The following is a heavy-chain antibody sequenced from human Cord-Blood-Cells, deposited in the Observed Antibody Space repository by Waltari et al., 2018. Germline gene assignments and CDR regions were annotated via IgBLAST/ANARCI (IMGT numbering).Heavy chain of an antibody. Sequence: QVQLVQSGAEVKKPGSSVKVSCKASGGTFSSYAISWVRQAPGQGLEWMGGIIPIFGTANYAQTFQGRVTITADESTSTAYMELSSLRSEDTAVYYCARGHGSSWYYYYYGMDVWGQGTTVTVSS. CDR1: GGTFSSYA. J-gene: IGHJ6*02. CDR2: IIPIFGTA. CDR3: ARGHGSSWYYYYYGMDV. D-gene: IGHD6-13*01. V-gene: IGHV1-69*01.